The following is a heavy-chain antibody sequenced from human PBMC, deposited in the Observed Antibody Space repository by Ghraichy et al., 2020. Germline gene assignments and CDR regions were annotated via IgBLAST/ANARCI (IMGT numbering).Heavy chain of an antibody. CDR2: ISHSGGST. J-gene: IGHJ4*02. CDR3: APGIYGSGSYQGY. Sequence: GGSLRLSCAASGFTFSSYAMNWVHQAPGKGLEWVSTISHSGGSTYYADSVKGRFTISRDNSESTLYLQMNSLRAEDTAVYYCAPGIYGSGSYQGYWGQGTLVTVSS. D-gene: IGHD3-10*01. CDR1: GFTFSSYA. V-gene: IGHV3-23*01.